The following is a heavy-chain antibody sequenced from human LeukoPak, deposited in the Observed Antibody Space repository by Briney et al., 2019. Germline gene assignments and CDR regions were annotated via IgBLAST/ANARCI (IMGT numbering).Heavy chain of an antibody. Sequence: PGGSLRPSCAASGFTFSNSDMNWVHQAPGKGLEWVSGVSWNGSRTHYADSVKGRFIISRDNSRNTLYLQTNSLRAEDTAVYYCRRPCGGDRDYYYYGMDVWGQGTTVTVSS. J-gene: IGHJ6*02. CDR1: GFTFSNSD. CDR3: RRPCGGDRDYYYYGMDV. D-gene: IGHD2-21*02. CDR2: VSWNGSRT. V-gene: IGHV3-35*01.